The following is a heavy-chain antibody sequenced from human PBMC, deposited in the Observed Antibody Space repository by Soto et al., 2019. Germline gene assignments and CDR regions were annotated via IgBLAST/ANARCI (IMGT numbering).Heavy chain of an antibody. V-gene: IGHV4-34*01. D-gene: IGHD6-6*01. CDR1: GESFSGYY. CDR2: INHSGSS. CDR3: ARGSIPARGVFGY. Sequence: SETLSLTCAVYGESFSGYYWTWIRQPPGKGLEWIGEINHSGSSNYNPSLKSRVSISIDTSENQFSLRLSSVTAADTAVYYCARGSIPARGVFGYWG. J-gene: IGHJ4*01.